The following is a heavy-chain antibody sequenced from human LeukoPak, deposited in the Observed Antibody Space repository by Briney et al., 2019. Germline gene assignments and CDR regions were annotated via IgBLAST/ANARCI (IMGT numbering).Heavy chain of an antibody. Sequence: PSETLSLTCTVSGGSISSSSYYWGWIRQPPGKGLEWIGSIYYSGSTYYNPSLKSRVTISVDTSKNQFSLKLSSVTAADTAVYYCARRGGGSRALDYWGQGTLVTVSS. CDR2: IYYSGST. J-gene: IGHJ4*02. V-gene: IGHV4-39*01. CDR3: ARRGGGSRALDY. D-gene: IGHD1-26*01. CDR1: GGSISSSSYY.